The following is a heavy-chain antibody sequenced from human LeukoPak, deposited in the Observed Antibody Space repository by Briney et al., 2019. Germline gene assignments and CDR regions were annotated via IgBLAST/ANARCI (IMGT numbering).Heavy chain of an antibody. D-gene: IGHD6-13*01. CDR3: ARGGSSWYGGHYYGMDV. CDR2: INPNSGGT. J-gene: IGHJ6*02. V-gene: IGHV1-2*02. CDR1: GYIFTDYY. Sequence: ASVKVSCKASGYIFTDYYIHWVRQAPGQGLEWMGWINPNSGGTNYAQKFQGRVTMTRDTSISAAYMELSRLRSDDTAVYYCARGGSSWYGGHYYGMDVWGQGTTVTVSS.